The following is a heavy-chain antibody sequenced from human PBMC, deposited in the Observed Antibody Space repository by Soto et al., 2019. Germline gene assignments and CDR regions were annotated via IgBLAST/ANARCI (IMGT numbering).Heavy chain of an antibody. CDR3: ARDLHSGSYQFYDY. CDR2: INHSGST. V-gene: IGHV4-34*01. J-gene: IGHJ4*02. CDR1: GGSFSGYY. Sequence: PSETLSLTCAVYGGSFSGYYWSWIRQPPGKGLEWIGEINHSGSTNYNPSLKSRVTISVDTSKNQFSLKLSSVTAAGTAVYYCARDLHSGSYQFYDYWGQGTLVTVSS. D-gene: IGHD1-26*01.